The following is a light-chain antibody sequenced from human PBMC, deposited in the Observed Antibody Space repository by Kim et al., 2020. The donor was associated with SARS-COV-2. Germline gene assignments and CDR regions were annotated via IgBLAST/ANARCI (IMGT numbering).Light chain of an antibody. V-gene: IGKV3-20*01. Sequence: SPGEIATPSCRASQSVSSSYLSYYQQTPAQAPRLLFSGASSAATCIPDRICGGGSPTYFTLTISRLEPEYFVVYYYQQYSSSPRTFGQGTKVDIK. CDR1: QSVSSSY. J-gene: IGKJ1*01. CDR3: QQYSSSPRT. CDR2: GAS.